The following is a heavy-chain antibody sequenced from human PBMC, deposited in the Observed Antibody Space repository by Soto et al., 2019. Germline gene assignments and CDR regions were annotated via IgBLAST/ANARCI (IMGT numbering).Heavy chain of an antibody. J-gene: IGHJ4*02. Sequence: SETLSLTCVVSGTSISSAFWWTWVRQAPGKGLEWIGEIYHSGTTNYNPSLKSRLTISVDKSNNQFSLRAEDTAVYYCAKAHYCCSGVPYYFDYWGQGTLVTVSS. V-gene: IGHV4-4*02. CDR2: IYHSGTT. CDR3: AKAHYCCSGVPYYFDY. D-gene: IGHD2-15*01. CDR1: GTSISSAFW.